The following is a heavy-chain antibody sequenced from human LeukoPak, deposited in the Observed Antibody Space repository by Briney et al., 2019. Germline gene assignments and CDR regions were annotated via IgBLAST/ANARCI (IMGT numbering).Heavy chain of an antibody. Sequence: SETLSLTCAVSGYSISSGYYWGWIRQPPGKGLEWIGSIYHSGSTYYNPFLKSRVTISVDTSKNQFSLKLSSVTAADTAVYYCARGVFIWGQGTMVTVSS. CDR2: IYHSGST. CDR3: ARGVFI. J-gene: IGHJ3*02. D-gene: IGHD2-21*01. CDR1: GYSISSGYY. V-gene: IGHV4-38-2*01.